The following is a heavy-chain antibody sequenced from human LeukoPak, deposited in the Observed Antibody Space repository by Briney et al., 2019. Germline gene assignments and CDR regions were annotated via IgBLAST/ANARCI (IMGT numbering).Heavy chain of an antibody. V-gene: IGHV3-21*05. CDR1: GVTFSSDS. J-gene: IGHJ4*01. Sequence: GGSLRLSCAASGVTFSSDSMNWGRQAPGKGLESLAYISPSSHDIYYADSVKGRFTISRDNARTSLYLQMNSLGPDDTALYYCSTDPRLLTYWGHGTLVTVSS. CDR3: STDPRLLTY. CDR2: ISPSSHDI. D-gene: IGHD2-8*01.